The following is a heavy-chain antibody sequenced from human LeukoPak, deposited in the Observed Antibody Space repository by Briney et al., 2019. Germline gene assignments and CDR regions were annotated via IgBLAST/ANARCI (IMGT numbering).Heavy chain of an antibody. J-gene: IGHJ4*02. CDR3: ATAPLYSSSWYFRGYFDD. CDR1: GLTFSNYA. Sequence: PGGSLRLSCTGSGLTFSNYAMHWGRQAPGKGLEWGAVISYDGSRKDYTDSVKGRFTISRDNPKNTLYLQMNSLRAEDTAVYFCATAPLYSSSWYFRGYFDDWGQGTLVTVSS. D-gene: IGHD6-13*01. CDR2: ISYDGSRK. V-gene: IGHV3-30*04.